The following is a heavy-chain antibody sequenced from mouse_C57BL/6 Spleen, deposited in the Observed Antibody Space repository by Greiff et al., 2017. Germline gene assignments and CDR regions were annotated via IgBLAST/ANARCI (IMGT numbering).Heavy chain of an antibody. CDR3: ARQEDEIRGFDY. CDR2: FYPGSGSI. Sequence: QVQLKESGAELVKPGASVKLSCKASGYTFTEYTIHWVKQRSGQGLEWIGWFYPGSGSIKYNEKFKDKATLTADKSSSTVYMELSSWTSEDSAVYFCARQEDEIRGFDYWGQGTTLTVSS. J-gene: IGHJ2*01. CDR1: GYTFTEYT. D-gene: IGHD2-4*01. V-gene: IGHV1-62-2*01.